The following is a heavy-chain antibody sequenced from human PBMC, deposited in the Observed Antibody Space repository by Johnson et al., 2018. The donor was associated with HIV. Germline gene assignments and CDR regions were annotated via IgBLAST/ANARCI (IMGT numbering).Heavy chain of an antibody. V-gene: IGHV3-66*01. CDR1: GFSVSNYY. CDR3: ARDWDAFDI. CDR2: LFSDGTT. J-gene: IGHJ3*02. Sequence: VQVVESGGNLVQPGGSLRLSCAASGFSVSNYYMSWVRQAPGKGLEWVSVLFSDGTTYYADSVKGRFTISRDNSKNTLYLQMNSLRAEDTAVYYCARDWDAFDIWGQGTMVTVSS.